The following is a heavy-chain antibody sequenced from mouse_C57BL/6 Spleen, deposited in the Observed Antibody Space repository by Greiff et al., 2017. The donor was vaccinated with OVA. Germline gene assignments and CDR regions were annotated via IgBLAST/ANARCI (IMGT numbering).Heavy chain of an antibody. CDR1: GYTFTDYE. D-gene: IGHD1-1*01. J-gene: IGHJ1*03. V-gene: IGHV1-15*01. Sequence: VQLQQSGAELVRPGASVTLSCKASGYTFTDYEIHWVKQTPVHGLEWIGAIDPETGGTAYNQKFKGKAILTADKSSSTAYMELRSLTSEDSAVYYCTRGIYEGYFDVWGTGTTVTVSS. CDR2: IDPETGGT. CDR3: TRGIYEGYFDV.